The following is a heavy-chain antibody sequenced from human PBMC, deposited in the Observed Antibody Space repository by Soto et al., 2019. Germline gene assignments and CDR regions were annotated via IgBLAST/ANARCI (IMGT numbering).Heavy chain of an antibody. CDR3: ARDRSTKQWLVPGDWFDP. CDR2: ISSSSSYI. J-gene: IGHJ5*02. CDR1: GFTFSSYS. V-gene: IGHV3-21*01. D-gene: IGHD6-19*01. Sequence: EVQLVESGGGLVKPGGSLRLSCAASGFTFSSYSMNWVRQAPGKGLEWVSSISSSSSYIYYADSVKGRFTISRDNAKNSLYLQMNSLRAEDTAVYYCARDRSTKQWLVPGDWFDPWGQGTLVTVSS.